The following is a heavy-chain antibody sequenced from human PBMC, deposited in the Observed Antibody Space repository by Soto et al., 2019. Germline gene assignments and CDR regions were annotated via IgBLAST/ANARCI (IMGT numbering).Heavy chain of an antibody. D-gene: IGHD6-13*01. Sequence: QVQLVQAGAGVKKPGSSVKVFCQASGGTFSSYAIRLVRQAPGQGLAGMGGIIPIFGTANYAQKFQGRVTITADKSTSTAYMELSSLRSEDTAVYYCARDWRSSSFTRWFDPWGQGTLVTVSS. CDR3: ARDWRSSSFTRWFDP. J-gene: IGHJ5*02. V-gene: IGHV1-69*06. CDR1: GGTFSSYA. CDR2: IIPIFGTA.